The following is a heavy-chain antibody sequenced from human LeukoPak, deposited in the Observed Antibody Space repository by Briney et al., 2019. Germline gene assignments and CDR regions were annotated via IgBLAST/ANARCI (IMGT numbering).Heavy chain of an antibody. CDR2: ISGSGGST. V-gene: IGHV3-23*01. CDR3: AKDYSSSWYFDY. CDR1: GFTFSSYA. D-gene: IGHD6-13*01. Sequence: GGSLRLSCAASGFTFSSYAMSWVRQAPGKGLEWVSAISGSGGSTGDADSVKGRFTISRDDSKNTLYLQMNSLRAEDTAVYFCAKDYSSSWYFDYWGQGTLVTVSS. J-gene: IGHJ4*02.